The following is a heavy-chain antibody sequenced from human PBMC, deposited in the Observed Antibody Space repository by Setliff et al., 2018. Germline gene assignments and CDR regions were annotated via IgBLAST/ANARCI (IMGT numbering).Heavy chain of an antibody. J-gene: IGHJ3*02. CDR2: IYIGGST. D-gene: IGHD1-26*01. CDR1: GGSISNYY. Sequence: SETLSLTCTVSGGSISNYYWSWIRQPAGKGLEWIGHIYIGGSTNYNPSLKSRVTMSVDTSTNQSSLKLSSVTAADTAVYYCARKGISALSGAFDMWGQGTMVTVSS. V-gene: IGHV4-4*07. CDR3: ARKGISALSGAFDM.